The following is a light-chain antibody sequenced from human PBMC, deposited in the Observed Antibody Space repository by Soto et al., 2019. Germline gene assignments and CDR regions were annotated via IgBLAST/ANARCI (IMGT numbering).Light chain of an antibody. CDR1: QSVDSRF. V-gene: IGKV3-20*01. CDR3: QQYDSSRT. Sequence: EIVLTQSPGTLPLSPGERATLSCRASQSVDSRFLAWYQQKRGQAPRVLMSGASIRATGIPDRFSGSGSGTDFALSIRRLEREDFAVYYCQQYDSSRTFGQGTKVEMK. CDR2: GAS. J-gene: IGKJ1*01.